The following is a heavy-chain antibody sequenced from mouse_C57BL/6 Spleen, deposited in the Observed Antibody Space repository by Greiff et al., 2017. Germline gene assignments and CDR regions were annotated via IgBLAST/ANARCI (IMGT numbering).Heavy chain of an antibody. J-gene: IGHJ4*01. CDR1: GYSITSGYY. CDR3: AKATTEYYYAMDY. D-gene: IGHD1-1*01. CDR2: ISYDGSN. Sequence: VQLQQSGPGLVNPSQSLSLTCSVTGYSITSGYYWNWIRQFPGNKLEWMGYISYDGSNNYNPSLKNRISITRDTSKNQFFLKLNSVTTEDTATYYCAKATTEYYYAMDYWGQGTSVTVSS. V-gene: IGHV3-6*01.